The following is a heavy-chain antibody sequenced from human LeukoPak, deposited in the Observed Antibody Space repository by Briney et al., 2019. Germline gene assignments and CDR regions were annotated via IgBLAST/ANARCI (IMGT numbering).Heavy chain of an antibody. CDR2: ISYDGSNK. J-gene: IGHJ6*02. CDR3: AGPSSPAGGMDV. V-gene: IGHV3-30*04. CDR1: GFTSSSYA. Sequence: GESLRLPCAASGFTSSSYAMHWVRQAPGKGLEWVAVISYDGSNKYYADSVKGRFTISRDNSKNTLYLQMNSLRAEDTAVYYCAGPSSPAGGMDVWGQGTTVTVSS.